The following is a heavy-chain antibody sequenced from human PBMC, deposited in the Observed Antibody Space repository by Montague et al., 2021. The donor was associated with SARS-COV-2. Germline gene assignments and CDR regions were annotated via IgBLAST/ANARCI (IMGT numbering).Heavy chain of an antibody. V-gene: IGHV4-59*01. CDR3: VRDHPYGGHRGSYDS. D-gene: IGHD4-23*01. J-gene: IGHJ3*02. Sequence: SETLSLTCTVSGGSITGYYWSWLRRSPGKGLEWIAYIYYSGAVNYNPSLGSRVTISTDTSKNQLSLKVNSVTAADTAVYYCVRDHPYGGHRGSYDSWGQVKVVAASS. CDR2: IYYSGAV. CDR1: GGSITGYY.